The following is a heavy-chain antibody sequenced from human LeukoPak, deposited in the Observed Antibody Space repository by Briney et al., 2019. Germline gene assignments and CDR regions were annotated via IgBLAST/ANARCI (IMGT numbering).Heavy chain of an antibody. CDR1: GYSISSGFY. V-gene: IGHV4-38-2*02. D-gene: IGHD6-19*01. CDR2: IFHSGST. CDR3: ARGSAGTIDY. J-gene: IGHJ4*02. Sequence: PSETLSLTCSVSGYSISSGFYWGWTRQPPGKGLEWIGGIFHSGSTYYNPSLKSRVTISVDTSKNQFSLKLSSVTAADTAVYYCARGSAGTIDYWGQGTLVTVSS.